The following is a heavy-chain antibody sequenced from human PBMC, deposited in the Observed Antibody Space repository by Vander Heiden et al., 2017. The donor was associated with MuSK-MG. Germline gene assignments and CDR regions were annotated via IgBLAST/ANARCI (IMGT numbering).Heavy chain of an antibody. D-gene: IGHD2-15*01. V-gene: IGHV3-64D*06. Sequence: EVQLVESGGGLVQPGGSLSLSCSASVFTFSNYAMHWVRQAPGKGLEYVSAISGNGGTTYYADSVKGRVTISRDNSKNTLDRQVSSLRPEETAVYYCVMGIHYSGGSCDCCEFDPRCQGTLVTVSS. CDR1: VFTFSNYA. J-gene: IGHJ5*02. CDR2: ISGNGGTT. CDR3: VMGIHYSGGSCDCCEFDP.